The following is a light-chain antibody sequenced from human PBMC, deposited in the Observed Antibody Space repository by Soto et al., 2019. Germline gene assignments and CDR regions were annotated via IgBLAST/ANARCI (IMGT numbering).Light chain of an antibody. CDR1: QGINNY. V-gene: IGKV1-9*01. CDR2: AAS. J-gene: IGKJ4*01. CDR3: QHHDSYPLT. Sequence: DIQLTQSPSFLSASVGDRVTITCRASQGINNYLAWYQQQPGKAPKLLIYAASTLQSGVPSRFSGSGSGTEFTLTITTLQPEDFAPYYCQHHDSYPLTFGGGTKVEIK.